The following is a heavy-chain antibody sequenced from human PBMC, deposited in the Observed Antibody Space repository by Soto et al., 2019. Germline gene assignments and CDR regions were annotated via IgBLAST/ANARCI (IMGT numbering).Heavy chain of an antibody. V-gene: IGHV3-23*01. Sequence: GGSLRLSCAASGFTFSSYAMSWVRQAPGKGLEWVSAISGSGGSTYYADPVKGRFTISRDNSKNTLYLQMNSLRAEDTAVYYCAKDGPGYCGSTSCYFWDWGQGTLVTVSS. CDR3: AKDGPGYCGSTSCYFWD. D-gene: IGHD2-2*01. J-gene: IGHJ4*02. CDR2: ISGSGGST. CDR1: GFTFSSYA.